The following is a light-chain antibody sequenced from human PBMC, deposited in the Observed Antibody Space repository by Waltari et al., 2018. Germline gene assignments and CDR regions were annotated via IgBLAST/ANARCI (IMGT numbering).Light chain of an antibody. Sequence: HSVLTQPPSASGTPGQRVTISCSGSSSNIGGNTVNWYQQLPGTAPKPLIHNNNQRPAGVPDRLSGSKSATSASLAISGLQSEDEADYYCAAWDDSLNGWVFGGGTKLTVL. CDR3: AAWDDSLNGWV. CDR1: SSNIGGNT. V-gene: IGLV1-44*01. J-gene: IGLJ3*02. CDR2: NNN.